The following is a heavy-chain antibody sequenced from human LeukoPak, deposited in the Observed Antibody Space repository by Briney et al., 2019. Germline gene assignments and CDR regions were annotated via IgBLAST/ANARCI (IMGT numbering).Heavy chain of an antibody. Sequence: SETLSLTCAVYGGSFSGYYWTWIRQPPGKGLEWIGEINHSGSTNYNPSLKSRVTISVDTSKNQFSLKLSSVTAADTAVYYCARTEKDTIFGVGYYYYMDVWGKGTTVTVSS. CDR3: ARTEKDTIFGVGYYYYMDV. CDR1: GGSFSGYY. CDR2: INHSGST. J-gene: IGHJ6*03. D-gene: IGHD3-3*01. V-gene: IGHV4-34*01.